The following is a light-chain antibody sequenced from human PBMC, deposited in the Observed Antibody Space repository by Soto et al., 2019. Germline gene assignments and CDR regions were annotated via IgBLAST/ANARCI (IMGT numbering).Light chain of an antibody. CDR1: QSISSY. V-gene: IGKV1-5*01. J-gene: IGKJ1*01. CDR3: QQYNSYSWT. CDR2: DAS. Sequence: DIQLTQSPSSLSASVGDRVTITFRASQSISSYLNWYQQKPGKAPKLLIYDASSLESGVPSRFSGSGSGTEFTLTISSLQPDDFATYYCQQYNSYSWTFGQGTKVDIK.